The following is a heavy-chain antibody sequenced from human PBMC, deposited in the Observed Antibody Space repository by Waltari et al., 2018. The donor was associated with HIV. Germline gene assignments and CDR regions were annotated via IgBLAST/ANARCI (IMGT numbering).Heavy chain of an antibody. V-gene: IGHV1-18*04. Sequence: QVRLVQSGAEVKKPGASVKVSCKASGFSSPRYGFCWVRQAPGQGLEWMGWIHTYTGNTDSAENFQGRVTMTRDTFTNTIYMELRTLKSDDSAIYFCVRDLSPMGKSGWYDSWGQGTVVTVSS. J-gene: IGHJ1*01. D-gene: IGHD6-19*01. CDR3: VRDLSPMGKSGWYDS. CDR1: GFSSPRYG. CDR2: IHTYTGNT.